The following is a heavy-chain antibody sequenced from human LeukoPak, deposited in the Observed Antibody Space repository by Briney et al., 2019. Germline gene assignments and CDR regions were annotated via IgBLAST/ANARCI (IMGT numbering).Heavy chain of an antibody. J-gene: IGHJ4*02. Sequence: PGGSLRLSCAASGFSFSSYGMHWVRQAPGKGLEGVAVISNDGSNKYYVDSVKGRFTISRDNSKNTLYLQMNSLRAEDTAVYYCAKGATFGGYGGYDHCDYWGQGTLVTVSS. D-gene: IGHD5-12*01. V-gene: IGHV3-30*18. CDR2: ISNDGSNK. CDR3: AKGATFGGYGGYDHCDY. CDR1: GFSFSSYG.